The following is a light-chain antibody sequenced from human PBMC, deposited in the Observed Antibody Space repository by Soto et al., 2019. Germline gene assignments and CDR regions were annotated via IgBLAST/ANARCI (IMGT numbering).Light chain of an antibody. CDR3: QQSYRTPYT. V-gene: IGKV1-39*01. CDR2: AAS. Sequence: DIQMTQSPSSQSASVGDRVTFACRASHSISSYLNWYQQKPGKAPKLLIYAASNLQSGIPSRFSGSGSGTDSTLTISSLQPEDFATYYCQQSYRTPYTFGQGTKLEIK. CDR1: HSISSY. J-gene: IGKJ2*01.